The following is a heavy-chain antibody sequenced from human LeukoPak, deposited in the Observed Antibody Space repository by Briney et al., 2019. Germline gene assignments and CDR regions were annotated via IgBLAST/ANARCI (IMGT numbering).Heavy chain of an antibody. D-gene: IGHD6-19*01. CDR3: ASQGSDSGWFYF. CDR2: VSYSGNT. V-gene: IGHV4-59*08. CDR1: GGSLISYY. J-gene: IGHJ4*02. Sequence: PSETLSLTCTVSGGSLISYYWSWIRQPPGKGLEWIGYVSYSGNTDYNPSLKSRLTISIDTSETQFSLKLTSVTAADTAIYYCASQGSDSGWFYFWGQGTLVTVSS.